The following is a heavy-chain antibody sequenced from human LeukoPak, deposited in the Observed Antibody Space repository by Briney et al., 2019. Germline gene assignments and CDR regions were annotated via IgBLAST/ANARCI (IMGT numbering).Heavy chain of an antibody. CDR1: GGTFSSYA. D-gene: IGHD1-1*01. CDR3: AREGSEGYLFDY. Sequence: SVKVSCKASGGTFSSYAISWVRQAPGQGLEWMGRIIPILGIANYAQKFQGRVTITADKSTSTAYMELSSLRSEDTAVYYCAREGSEGYLFDYWGQGTLVTVSS. V-gene: IGHV1-69*04. J-gene: IGHJ4*02. CDR2: IIPILGIA.